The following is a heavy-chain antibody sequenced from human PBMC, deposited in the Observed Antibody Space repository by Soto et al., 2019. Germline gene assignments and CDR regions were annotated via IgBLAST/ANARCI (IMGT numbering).Heavy chain of an antibody. J-gene: IGHJ5*02. Sequence: PSETLSLTCTVSGGSISSYYWSWIRQPPGKGLEWIGYIYYSGSTNYNPSLKSQVTISVDTPKNQFSLKLSSVTAADTAVYYCARDLAAAARWFDPWGQGTLVTVSS. D-gene: IGHD6-13*01. V-gene: IGHV4-59*01. CDR3: ARDLAAAARWFDP. CDR1: GGSISSYY. CDR2: IYYSGST.